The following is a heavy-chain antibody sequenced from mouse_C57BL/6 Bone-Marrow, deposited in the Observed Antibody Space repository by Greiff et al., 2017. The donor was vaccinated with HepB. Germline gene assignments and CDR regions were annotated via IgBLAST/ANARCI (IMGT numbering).Heavy chain of an antibody. D-gene: IGHD1-1*01. J-gene: IGHJ3*01. CDR3: VRPDYDGSSSAWFAY. CDR2: IRSKSNNYAT. CDR1: GFSFNTYA. Sequence: DVMLVESGGGLVQPKGSLKLSCAASGFSFNTYAMNWVRQAPGKGLEWVARIRSKSNNYATYYADSVKDRFTISRDDSESMLYLQMNNLKTEDTAMYYCVRPDYDGSSSAWFAYWGQGTLVTVSA. V-gene: IGHV10-1*01.